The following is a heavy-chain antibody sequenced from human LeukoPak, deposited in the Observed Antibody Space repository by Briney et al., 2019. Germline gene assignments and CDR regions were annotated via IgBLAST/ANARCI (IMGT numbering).Heavy chain of an antibody. CDR1: EFTFKRFC. CDR2: IGSNGATT. J-gene: IGHJ4*02. CDR3: VKDRSIAAPNNDFFDS. Sequence: GGSLRLSCSDSEFTFKRFCLHWVRQAPGKGLEYLSHIGSNGATTYYADSVKGRFTISRDNSKNTLYLQMSSLRADDTAVYYCVKDRSIAAPNNDFFDSWGQGALVTVSS. D-gene: IGHD6-6*01. V-gene: IGHV3-64D*06.